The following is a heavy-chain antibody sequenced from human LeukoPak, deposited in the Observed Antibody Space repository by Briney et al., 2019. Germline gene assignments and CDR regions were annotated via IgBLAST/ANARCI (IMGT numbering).Heavy chain of an antibody. CDR2: INPNSGGT. CDR1: GYTFTGYY. CDR3: ARDTRTDAIVTTGNY. D-gene: IGHD4-17*01. Sequence: GASVTVSCKASGYTFTGYYMHWVRQAPGQGLEWMGRINPNSGGTNYAQKFQGRVTMTRDTSISTAYMELSRLRSDDTAVYYCARDTRTDAIVTTGNYWGQGTLVTVSS. J-gene: IGHJ4*02. V-gene: IGHV1-2*06.